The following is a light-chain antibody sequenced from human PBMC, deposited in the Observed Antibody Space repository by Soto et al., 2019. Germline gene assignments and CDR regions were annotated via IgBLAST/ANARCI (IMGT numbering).Light chain of an antibody. J-gene: IGKJ4*01. CDR2: GTS. CDR3: QQYDNWPSVT. V-gene: IGKV3-15*01. Sequence: EIVLMQSPGTLSLSPGERATLSCRASQTLRRTYIAWYQQKPGQAPRVLIYGTSARATGIPATFSGSGSGTEFTLTISSLQSEDFAVYYCQQYDNWPSVTFGGGTKVEIK. CDR1: QTLRRT.